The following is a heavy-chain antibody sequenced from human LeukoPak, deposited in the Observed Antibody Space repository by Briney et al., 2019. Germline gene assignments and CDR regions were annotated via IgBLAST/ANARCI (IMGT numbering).Heavy chain of an antibody. J-gene: IGHJ3*02. D-gene: IGHD2-15*01. Sequence: LGESPKISCKSSDYNFASYWIGWVRQKTGKGLELMGIIFPADADTRYSPSLQGQVIISVDKSITTASLQWSSLKASDTATYYCARRREGGFDIWGQGTRVTVSS. CDR3: ARRREGGFDI. V-gene: IGHV5-51*01. CDR1: DYNFASYW. CDR2: IFPADADT.